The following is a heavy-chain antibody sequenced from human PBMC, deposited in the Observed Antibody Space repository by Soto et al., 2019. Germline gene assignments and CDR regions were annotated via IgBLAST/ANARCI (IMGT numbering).Heavy chain of an antibody. CDR2: ITPIFGTA. D-gene: IGHD4-17*01. Sequence: QVQLVQSGAEVKKPGSSVKVSCKASGGTFSSYAISWVRQAPGQGLEWMGGITPIFGTATYAQKFQGRVTITADESTSTAYMELSSLRSEDTAVYYCARVASAGYGDYVGYFDYWGQGPLVTVSS. CDR1: GGTFSSYA. CDR3: ARVASAGYGDYVGYFDY. J-gene: IGHJ4*02. V-gene: IGHV1-69*01.